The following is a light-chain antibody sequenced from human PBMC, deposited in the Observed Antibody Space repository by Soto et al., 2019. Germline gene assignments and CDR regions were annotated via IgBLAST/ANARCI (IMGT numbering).Light chain of an antibody. CDR1: SSNIGNNY. CDR3: GTWDSSLSLVV. J-gene: IGLJ2*01. CDR2: ENN. V-gene: IGLV1-51*02. Sequence: QSVLTQPPSVSAAPGQKVTISCSGSSSNIGNNYVSWYQQLPGTAPKLLIYENNKRPSGIPDRFSGSKSGTSATLGITGLQTGDEADYYCGTWDSSLSLVVFGGGTKLTV.